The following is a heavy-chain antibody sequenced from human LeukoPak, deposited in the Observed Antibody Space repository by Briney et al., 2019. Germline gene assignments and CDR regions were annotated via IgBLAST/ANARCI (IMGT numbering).Heavy chain of an antibody. CDR3: AREMSTVRGTGDGMDG. CDR2: ISGSGGST. V-gene: IGHV3-23*01. J-gene: IGHJ6*02. CDR1: GVTLCSSA. D-gene: IGHD3-10*01. Sequence: GGSLRLSSAPSGVTLCSSAMSWVRAAPGEGLERGSAISGSGGSTNSADPVRGRFTIYRDNSKNTLYLQMNRLRAQTTAGYYCAREMSTVRGTGDGMDGWGQGTTVTVSS.